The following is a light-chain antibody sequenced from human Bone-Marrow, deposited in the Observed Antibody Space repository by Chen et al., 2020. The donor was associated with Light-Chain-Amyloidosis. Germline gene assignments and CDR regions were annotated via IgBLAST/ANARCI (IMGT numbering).Light chain of an antibody. CDR1: NIGSTS. CDR3: QVWDRSSDRPV. J-gene: IGLJ3*02. V-gene: IGLV3-21*02. CDR2: DDS. Sequence: SYLLTEPSSVLVASGPTATIACGGNNIGSTSVHWYQQTPGQAPLLVVYDDSDRPSGIPERLSGSNSGNTATLTISRVEAGDEADYYCQVWDRSSDRPVFGGGTKLTVL.